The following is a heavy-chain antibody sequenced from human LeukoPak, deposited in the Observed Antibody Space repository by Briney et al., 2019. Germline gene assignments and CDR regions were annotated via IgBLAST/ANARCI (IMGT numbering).Heavy chain of an antibody. CDR1: GGSISRSNW. V-gene: IGHV4-4*02. D-gene: IGHD3-22*01. J-gene: IGHJ3*02. CDR3: ASGDSSTDAFDI. CDR2: IYHSGST. Sequence: SETLSLTCAVSGGSISRSNWWSWVCQPPGKGLEWIGEIYHSGSTNYNPSLKSRVTISVDKSKNQFSLKLSSVTAADTAVYYCASGDSSTDAFDIWGQGTMVTASS.